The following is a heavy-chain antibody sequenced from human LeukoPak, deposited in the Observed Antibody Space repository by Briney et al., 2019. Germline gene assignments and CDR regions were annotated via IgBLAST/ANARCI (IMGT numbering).Heavy chain of an antibody. CDR1: GYTFTGYY. J-gene: IGHJ4*02. V-gene: IGHV1-2*06. CDR2: INPNSGGT. CDR3: ARYSSSYRNHGYDY. Sequence: GASVKVSCKASGYTFTGYYMHWMRQAPGQGLEWMGRINPNSGGTNYAQKFQGRVTMTRDTSISTAYMELSRLRSDDTAVYYCARYSSSYRNHGYDYWGQGTLVTVSS. D-gene: IGHD6-13*01.